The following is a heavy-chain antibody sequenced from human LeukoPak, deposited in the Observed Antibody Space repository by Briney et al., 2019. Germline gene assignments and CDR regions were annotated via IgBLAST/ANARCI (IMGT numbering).Heavy chain of an antibody. J-gene: IGHJ6*03. CDR1: GFTFSSRDW. D-gene: IGHD3-22*01. V-gene: IGHV3-7*01. CDR2: MKQDGSEK. CDR3: ARATGHSGYWDYYYYMDV. Sequence: PGGSLRLSCVASGFTFSSRDWMTWVRQAPGKGLEWVANMKQDGSEKNYVDSVKGRFTISRDNAKNSVDLQMNCLRVEDTAVYYCARATGHSGYWDYYYYMDVWGKGTTVTISS.